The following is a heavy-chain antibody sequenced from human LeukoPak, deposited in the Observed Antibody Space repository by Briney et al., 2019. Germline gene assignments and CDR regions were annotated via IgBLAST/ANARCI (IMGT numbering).Heavy chain of an antibody. Sequence: GAPLRLSCAASGFPFSSYAMRWVRQAPGKGREGVTAISGSGGSTFYADSVKRRFTIYRDNSKNTLYLQMNSLRAEDTAVYYCAKRGDYDSSGYYLDYWGQGTLVTVSS. CDR3: AKRGDYDSSGYYLDY. CDR1: GFPFSSYA. V-gene: IGHV3-23*01. CDR2: ISGSGGST. D-gene: IGHD3-22*01. J-gene: IGHJ4*02.